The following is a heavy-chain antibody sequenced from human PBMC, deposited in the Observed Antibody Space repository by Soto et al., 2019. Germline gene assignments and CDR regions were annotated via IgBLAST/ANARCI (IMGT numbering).Heavy chain of an antibody. D-gene: IGHD2-15*01. CDR2: ISYSGST. Sequence: PSETLSLTCTVSGGSISSGNYYWSWIRQPPGKGLEWIGFISYSGSTYYSTSLKSRVTISVDTSKSQFSLNLSFLTAADTSVYYGATMGTPATGLYFFDYWGQGSLVTVSS. CDR1: GGSISSGNYY. J-gene: IGHJ4*02. CDR3: ATMGTPATGLYFFDY. V-gene: IGHV4-30-4*01.